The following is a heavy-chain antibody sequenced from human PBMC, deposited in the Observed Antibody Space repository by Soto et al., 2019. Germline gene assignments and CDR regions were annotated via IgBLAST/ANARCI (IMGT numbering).Heavy chain of an antibody. D-gene: IGHD5-12*01. CDR1: GGTFSSYA. CDR2: IIPIFGTA. Sequence: QVRLVQSGAEVKKPGASVKVSCKASGGTFSSYAISWVRQAPGQGLEWMGGIIPIFGTASYAQKFQGRVTITADECTSTAYMELSSMRSEDTAVYYGAIMAIEGYSGYYFDYWGQGTLVTVSS. V-gene: IGHV1-69*13. J-gene: IGHJ4*02. CDR3: AIMAIEGYSGYYFDY.